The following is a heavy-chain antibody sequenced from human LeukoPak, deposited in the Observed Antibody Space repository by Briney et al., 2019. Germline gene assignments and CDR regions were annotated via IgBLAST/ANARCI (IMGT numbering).Heavy chain of an antibody. CDR2: IYSGGST. CDR3: ARGRRYCSGGSCYSKANYYYYYMDV. D-gene: IGHD2-15*01. J-gene: IGHJ6*03. V-gene: IGHV3-53*01. CDR1: GFTFNNYS. Sequence: GGSLRLSCAASGFTFNNYSMNWVRQAPGKGLEWVSVIYSGGSTYYADSVKGRFTISRDNSKNTLYLQINSLRAEDTAVYYCARGRRYCSGGSCYSKANYYYYYMDVWGKGTTVTISS.